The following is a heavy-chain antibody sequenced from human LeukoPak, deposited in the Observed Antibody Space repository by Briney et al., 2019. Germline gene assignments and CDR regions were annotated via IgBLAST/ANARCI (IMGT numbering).Heavy chain of an antibody. D-gene: IGHD2-21*02. Sequence: PGGSLRLSCAASGFTFSSYSMNWVRQAPGKGLEWVSSISSSSSYIYYADSVKGRFTISRDNAKNSLYLQMNSLRAEDTAVYYCARDSGLPTYYFDYWGQGTLVTVSS. V-gene: IGHV3-21*01. J-gene: IGHJ4*02. CDR2: ISSSSSYI. CDR3: ARDSGLPTYYFDY. CDR1: GFTFSSYS.